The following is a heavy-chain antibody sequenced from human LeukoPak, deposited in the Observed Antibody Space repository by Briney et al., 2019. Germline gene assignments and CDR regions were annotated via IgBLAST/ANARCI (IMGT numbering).Heavy chain of an antibody. D-gene: IGHD1-26*01. CDR2: INPSGGGST. J-gene: IGHJ6*02. V-gene: IGHV1-46*01. Sequence: ASVKVSCKASGYTLTNHFMHWVRQAPGQGLEWLGIINPSGGGSTSYAQKFQGRVTMTEDTSTDTAYMELSSLRSEDTAVYYCATQREGATSYYYGMDVWGQGTTVTVSS. CDR1: GYTLTNHF. CDR3: ATQREGATSYYYGMDV.